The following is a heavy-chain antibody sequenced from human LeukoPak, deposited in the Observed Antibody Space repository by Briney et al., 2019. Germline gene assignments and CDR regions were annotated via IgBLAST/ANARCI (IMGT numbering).Heavy chain of an antibody. CDR3: ARALTTLTYEGY. J-gene: IGHJ4*02. Sequence: PGGSLRLSCAASGFTFSTYAMNWVRQAPGKGLEWVSSISGSNSYIFYADSVKGRFTVSRDNAKDSLYLQMNSLRAEDTAVYYCARALTTLTYEGYWGQGTLVTVPS. CDR2: ISGSNSYI. CDR1: GFTFSTYA. D-gene: IGHD1-1*01. V-gene: IGHV3-21*01.